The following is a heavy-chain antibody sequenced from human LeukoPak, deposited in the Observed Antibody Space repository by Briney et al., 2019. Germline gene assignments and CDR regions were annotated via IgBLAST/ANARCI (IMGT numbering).Heavy chain of an antibody. Sequence: GGALSLSCAASGFTFSNAWMSWGRQAPGKGLEWVGRIKSKTDGGTTDYAAPVKGSFTISRDDSKNTLYLQMNSLNTEDTAVYSCTTGLRHSSGWYKFYWGQGTLVTVSS. V-gene: IGHV3-15*01. D-gene: IGHD6-19*01. CDR1: GFTFSNAW. CDR3: TTGLRHSSGWYKFY. CDR2: IKSKTDGGTT. J-gene: IGHJ4*02.